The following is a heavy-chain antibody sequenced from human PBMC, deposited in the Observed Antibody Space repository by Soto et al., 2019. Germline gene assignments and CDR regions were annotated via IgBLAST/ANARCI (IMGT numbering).Heavy chain of an antibody. Sequence: HPGGSLRLSCAASGFTFSSYAMHWVRQAPGKGLEWVAVISYDGSNKYYADSVKGRFTISRDNSKNTLYLQMNSLRAEDTAVYYCARVSSGWSRGGVDYWGQGTLVTVSS. CDR3: ARVSSGWSRGGVDY. D-gene: IGHD6-19*01. V-gene: IGHV3-30-3*01. CDR2: ISYDGSNK. J-gene: IGHJ4*02. CDR1: GFTFSSYA.